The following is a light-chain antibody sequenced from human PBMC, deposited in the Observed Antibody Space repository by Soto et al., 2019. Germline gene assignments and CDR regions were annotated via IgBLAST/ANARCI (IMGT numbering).Light chain of an antibody. V-gene: IGLV2-14*01. J-gene: IGLJ1*01. CDR2: DVS. CDR3: SSYTSSRCV. CDR1: SSDVGGYNY. Sequence: SGLTPPASVSGSPGQSITISCTGTSSDVGGYNYVSWYQHHPGKAPKLMIYDVSNRPSGASNRFSGSTSGNTASLTISGLHAEDEADYYCSSYTSSRCVFGTGTKVTVL.